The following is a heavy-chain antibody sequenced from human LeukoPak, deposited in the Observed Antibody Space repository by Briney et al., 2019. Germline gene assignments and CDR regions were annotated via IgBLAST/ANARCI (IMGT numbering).Heavy chain of an antibody. CDR3: ARASYDFWSGSRFPDPFDI. CDR1: GGSISSGGYS. D-gene: IGHD3-3*01. J-gene: IGHJ3*02. CDR2: IYHSGST. V-gene: IGHV4-30-2*01. Sequence: SETLSLTCAVSGGSISSGGYSWSWIRQPPGKGLEWIVYIYHSGSTYYNPSLKSRVTISVDRSKNQFSLKLSSVTAADTAVYYCARASYDFWSGSRFPDPFDIWGQGTMVTVSS.